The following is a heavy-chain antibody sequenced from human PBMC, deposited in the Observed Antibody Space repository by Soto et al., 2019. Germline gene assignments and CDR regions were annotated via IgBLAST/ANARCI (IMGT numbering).Heavy chain of an antibody. Sequence: PSETLSLTCAVYGGSFSGYYWSWIRQPPGKGLEWIGEINHSGSTNYNPSLKSRVTISVDTSKNQFSLKLSSVTAADTAVYYCARGSSSNFFTPYYHYYYGMDVWGQGTTVTVSS. V-gene: IGHV4-34*01. J-gene: IGHJ6*02. CDR2: INHSGST. CDR3: ARGSSSNFFTPYYHYYYGMDV. CDR1: GGSFSGYY. D-gene: IGHD6-13*01.